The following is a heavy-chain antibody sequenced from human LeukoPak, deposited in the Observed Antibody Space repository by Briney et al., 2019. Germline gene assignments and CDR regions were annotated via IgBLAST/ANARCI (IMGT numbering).Heavy chain of an antibody. J-gene: IGHJ3*02. V-gene: IGHV1-18*01. D-gene: IGHD6-19*01. CDR1: GYTFTFNG. Sequence: SSVNVSCRASGYTFTFNGISWVRQAPGPGLERMAWISTYNGDTTYAQELQGRVTVTTDASTSTAYMELRSLRSDDTAMYFCARLRGGIYSSRDAFDIWGQGTMVTVSS. CDR2: ISTYNGDT. CDR3: ARLRGGIYSSRDAFDI.